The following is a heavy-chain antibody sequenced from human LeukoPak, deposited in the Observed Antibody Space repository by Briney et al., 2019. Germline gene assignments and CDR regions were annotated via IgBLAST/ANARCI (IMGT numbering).Heavy chain of an antibody. CDR2: ISAYNGNT. J-gene: IGHJ3*02. D-gene: IGHD2-2*01. Sequence: GASVKVSCKASGYTFTSYGISWVRQAPGQGLEWMGWISAYNGNTSYAQKLQGRVTMTTDTSTSTAYMELRSLRSDDTAVYYCARDVSDIVVVPAAMVAFDIWGQGTMVTVSS. CDR3: ARDVSDIVVVPAAMVAFDI. V-gene: IGHV1-18*01. CDR1: GYTFTSYG.